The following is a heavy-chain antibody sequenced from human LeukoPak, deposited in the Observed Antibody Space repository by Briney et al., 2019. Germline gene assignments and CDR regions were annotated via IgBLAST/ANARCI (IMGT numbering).Heavy chain of an antibody. CDR2: IYYSGST. CDR3: ARDGFRRWLQLTAFDI. CDR1: GGSISSSSYY. D-gene: IGHD5-24*01. V-gene: IGHV4-39*07. Sequence: PSETLSLTCTVSGGSISSSSYYWGWVRQPPGKGLEWLGSIYYSGSTYYNPSLKSRVTISVDTSKNQFSLKLSSVTAADTAVYYCARDGFRRWLQLTAFDIWGQGTMVTVSS. J-gene: IGHJ3*02.